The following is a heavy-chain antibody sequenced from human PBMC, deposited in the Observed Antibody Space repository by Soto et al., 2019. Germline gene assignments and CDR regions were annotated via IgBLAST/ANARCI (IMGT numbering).Heavy chain of an antibody. V-gene: IGHV3-23*01. CDR3: AKDFWSHGDGYWADS. CDR2: ISSGGGST. Sequence: EVQLLESGGGLVQPGGSLRVSCAASGFTFCNDAMTWVRQAPGKGLEWVSSISSGGGSTYYADSVKGRFTISRDNSKNTLYLQMNTLRAGDTAVYYCAKDFWSHGDGYWADSWGQGTLVTVSS. J-gene: IGHJ4*02. D-gene: IGHD2-21*02. CDR1: GFTFCNDA.